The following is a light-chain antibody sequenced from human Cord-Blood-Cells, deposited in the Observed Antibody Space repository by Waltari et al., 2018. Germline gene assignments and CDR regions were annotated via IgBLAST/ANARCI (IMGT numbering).Light chain of an antibody. CDR2: DAS. CDR1: QSVSSY. J-gene: IGKJ1*01. Sequence: EIVLTQSPATLSLSPGDRATLSCRASQSVSSYLAWYQQKPGQAPRLLIYDASNRATGIPARFSGSGSGTDFTLTISSLEPEDFAVYYCQQRSNWTTFGQGTKVEIK. V-gene: IGKV3-11*01. CDR3: QQRSNWTT.